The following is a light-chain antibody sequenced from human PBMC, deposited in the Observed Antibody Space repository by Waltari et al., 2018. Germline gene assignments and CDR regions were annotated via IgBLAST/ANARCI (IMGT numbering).Light chain of an antibody. Sequence: QSALTQPPSASGSPGQSVPISCPGSSRDVGGSNYVSWYQQPPGKAPKLMIYGVDKRPSGVPDRFSGSKSGNTASLTVSGLQAEDEADYFCASYASTRKVFGGGTKLTVL. J-gene: IGLJ3*02. V-gene: IGLV2-8*01. CDR2: GVD. CDR3: ASYASTRKV. CDR1: SRDVGGSNY.